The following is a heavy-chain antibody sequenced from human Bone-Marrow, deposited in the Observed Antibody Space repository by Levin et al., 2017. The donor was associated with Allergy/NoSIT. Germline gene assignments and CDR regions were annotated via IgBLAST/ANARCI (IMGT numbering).Heavy chain of an antibody. V-gene: IGHV3-9*01. CDR2: LSWNSDNI. CDR3: AKGLTGYYNPFDH. D-gene: IGHD3-9*01. CDR1: GFTFDDYA. Sequence: SLKISCAASGFTFDDYAMHWVRQAPGKGLEWVSGLSWNSDNIDYADSVKGRFTISRDNAKNSLYLQMNSLRPDDTALYYCAKGLTGYYNPFDHWGQGTLVSVSS. J-gene: IGHJ4*02.